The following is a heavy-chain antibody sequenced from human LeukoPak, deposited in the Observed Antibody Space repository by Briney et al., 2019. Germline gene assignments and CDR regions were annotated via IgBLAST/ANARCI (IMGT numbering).Heavy chain of an antibody. CDR2: IYYSGST. D-gene: IGHD4-17*01. CDR1: GVSMSSGAFY. CDR3: ARAFPFDDYGDPDAFDI. Sequence: PSETLSLTCTVSGVSMSSGAFYRSWIRQHPGKGLEWIGNIYYSGSTYYNPSLKSRVTISVDRSKNQFSLKLTSVTAADTAVYYCARAFPFDDYGDPDAFDIWGQGTMVTVSS. J-gene: IGHJ3*02. V-gene: IGHV4-30-4*08.